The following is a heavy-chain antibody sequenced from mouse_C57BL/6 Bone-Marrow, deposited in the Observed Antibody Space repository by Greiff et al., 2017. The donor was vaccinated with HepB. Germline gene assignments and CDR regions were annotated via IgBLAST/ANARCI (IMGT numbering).Heavy chain of an antibody. V-gene: IGHV14-2*01. CDR2: IDPEDGET. CDR1: GFNIKDYY. CDR3: ARLLGSNDY. J-gene: IGHJ2*01. Sequence: VQLQQSGAELVKPGASVKLSCTASGFNIKDYYMHWVKQRTEQGLEWIGRIDPEDGETKYAPKFPGKATITADTSSHTAYLQLSSLTSEDTAVYYCARLLGSNDYWGQGTTLTVSS. D-gene: IGHD2-5*01.